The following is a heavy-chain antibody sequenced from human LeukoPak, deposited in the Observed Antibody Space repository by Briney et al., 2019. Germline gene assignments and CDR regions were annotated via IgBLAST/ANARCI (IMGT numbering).Heavy chain of an antibody. CDR1: GGSISSYY. J-gene: IGHJ4*02. D-gene: IGHD6-19*01. CDR2: IYYSRST. Sequence: SETLSLTCTVSGGSISSYYWSWIRQPPGKGLEWIGHIYYSRSTNYNPSLKSRVTISVDTSKNQFSLKLNSVTAADTAVYYCARVPPRSSGWYFFDYWGQGTLVTVSS. V-gene: IGHV4-59*01. CDR3: ARVPPRSSGWYFFDY.